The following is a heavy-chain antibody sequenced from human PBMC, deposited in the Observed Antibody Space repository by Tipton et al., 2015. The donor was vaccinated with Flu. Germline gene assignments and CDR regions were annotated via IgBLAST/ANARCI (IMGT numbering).Heavy chain of an antibody. CDR1: GGSISSGSYY. J-gene: IGHJ4*02. D-gene: IGHD3-22*01. CDR2: IYTSGST. Sequence: TLSLTCTVSGGSISSGSYYWSWIRQPAGKGLEWIGRIYTSGSTNYNPSLESRVTISVDTSKNQFSLKLSSVTAADTAVYYCARVENYYDSSGYSDDYGGQGTLVTVSS. CDR3: ARVENYYDSSGYSDDY. V-gene: IGHV4-61*02.